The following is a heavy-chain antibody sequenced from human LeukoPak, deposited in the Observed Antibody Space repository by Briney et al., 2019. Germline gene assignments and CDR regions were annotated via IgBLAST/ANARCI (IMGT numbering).Heavy chain of an antibody. V-gene: IGHV4-59*01. D-gene: IGHD6-19*01. Sequence: PSETLSLTCTVAGGSISSYYWSWIRQPPGKGLEWIGYIYYSGSTNYNPSLKSRVTISVDTSKNQFSLQLSSVTAADTAVYYCARDPLFRSSSGLHGAFDIWGQGTMVTVSS. CDR1: GGSISSYY. J-gene: IGHJ3*02. CDR3: ARDPLFRSSSGLHGAFDI. CDR2: IYYSGST.